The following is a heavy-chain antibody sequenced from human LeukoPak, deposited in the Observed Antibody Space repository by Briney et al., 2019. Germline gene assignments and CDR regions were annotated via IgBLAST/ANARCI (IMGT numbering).Heavy chain of an antibody. J-gene: IGHJ3*02. D-gene: IGHD5-12*01. V-gene: IGHV3-7*01. CDR2: IKKDGSEK. CDR1: GFAFSTYW. Sequence: GGSLRLSCAASGFAFSTYWMNWIRQAPGKGLEWVANIKKDGSEKYYLDSVKGRFTISRDNAKSLLYLHMSSLRAEDTAVYYCAKPITITGATDGFDIWGQGAKVIVSS. CDR3: AKPITITGATDGFDI.